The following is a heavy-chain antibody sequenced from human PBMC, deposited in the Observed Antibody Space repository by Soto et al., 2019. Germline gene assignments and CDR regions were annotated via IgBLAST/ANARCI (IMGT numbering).Heavy chain of an antibody. Sequence: SETLSLTCTVSGGSVSSGSYYWSWIRQPPGKGLEWIGYIYYSGSTNYNPSLKSRVTISVDTSKNQFSLKLSSVTAADTAVYYCARTGVPGSYYYYYGMDVWGQGTTVTVSS. V-gene: IGHV4-61*01. CDR1: GGSVSSGSYY. CDR2: IYYSGST. CDR3: ARTGVPGSYYYYYGMDV. J-gene: IGHJ6*02. D-gene: IGHD1-26*01.